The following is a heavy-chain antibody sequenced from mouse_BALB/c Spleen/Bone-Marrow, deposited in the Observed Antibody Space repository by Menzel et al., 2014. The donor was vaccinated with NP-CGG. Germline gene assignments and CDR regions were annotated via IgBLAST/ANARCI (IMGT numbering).Heavy chain of an antibody. J-gene: IGHJ4*01. CDR3: ARRGWAMDY. V-gene: IGHV1-18*01. CDR1: GYTFTDYN. D-gene: IGHD2-3*01. Sequence: VQLQQSGPELVTPGASVKIPCKASGYTFTDYNIDWVKQSHGKSLEWIGDINPNNGGTIYNQKFEGKATLTVDKSSSTAYMELRSPTSEDTAVYYCARRGWAMDYWGQGTSVTVSS. CDR2: INPNNGGT.